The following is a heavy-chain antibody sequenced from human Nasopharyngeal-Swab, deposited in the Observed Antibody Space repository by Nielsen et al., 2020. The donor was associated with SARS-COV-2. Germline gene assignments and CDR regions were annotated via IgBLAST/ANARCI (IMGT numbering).Heavy chain of an antibody. CDR2: ISFGGVST. V-gene: IGHV3-23*01. J-gene: IGHJ3*02. D-gene: IGHD6-13*01. Sequence: GESLKISCAASGFTFRSHAMSWVRQAPGKGLEWVSGISFGGVSTYYADSVKGRFTISRDNSKNTLYLQMNSLRAEDTAVYYCAKGGYLKAAEAFDIWGQGTMVTVSS. CDR3: AKGGYLKAAEAFDI. CDR1: GFTFRSHA.